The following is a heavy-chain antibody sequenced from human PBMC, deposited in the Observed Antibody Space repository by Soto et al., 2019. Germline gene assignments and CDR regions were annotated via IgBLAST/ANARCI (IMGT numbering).Heavy chain of an antibody. CDR3: ARSGYRTNGVCYRHYGMDV. V-gene: IGHV1-46*01. CDR2: INPSGGST. D-gene: IGHD2-8*01. J-gene: IGHJ6*02. Sequence: ASVKVSCKASGYTFTSYYMHWVRQAPGQGLEWMGIINPSGGSTSYAQKFQGRVTMTRDTSTSTVYMELSSLRSEDTAVYYCARSGYRTNGVCYRHYGMDVWGQGTTVTVSS. CDR1: GYTFTSYY.